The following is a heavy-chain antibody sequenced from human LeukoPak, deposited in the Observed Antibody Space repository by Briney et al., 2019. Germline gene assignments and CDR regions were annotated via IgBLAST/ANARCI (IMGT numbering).Heavy chain of an antibody. CDR2: INQSGRT. D-gene: IGHD6-13*01. CDR1: GGSFSAYY. V-gene: IGHV4-34*01. Sequence: SETLSLTCAVYGGSFSAYYWSWIRQPPGEGLEWIGDINQSGRTNYNPSLKSRVIISVDTSKNQFSLTLLSVTAADTAVYYCASSDPFSSTWIPAYSFDYWDQGTLVTVSS. CDR3: ASSDPFSSTWIPAYSFDY. J-gene: IGHJ4*02.